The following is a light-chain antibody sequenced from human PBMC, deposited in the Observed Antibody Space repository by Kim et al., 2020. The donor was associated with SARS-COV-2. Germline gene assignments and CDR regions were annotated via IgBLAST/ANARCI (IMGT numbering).Light chain of an antibody. Sequence: SVSPGQTARIMCSGDKLGDRFATWYHQRPGQSPLLVIYRDTKRPSGIPERFSGSNSGNTATLTISGTQATDEADYYCQAWDSSTVVFGRGTQLTVL. CDR2: RDT. CDR3: QAWDSSTVV. V-gene: IGLV3-1*01. J-gene: IGLJ2*01. CDR1: KLGDRF.